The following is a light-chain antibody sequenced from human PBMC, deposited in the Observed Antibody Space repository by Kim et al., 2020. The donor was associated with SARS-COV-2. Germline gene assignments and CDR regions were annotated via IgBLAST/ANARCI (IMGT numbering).Light chain of an antibody. CDR3: CSYAGLGV. Sequence: SPGQSVTISCTGTSGDVGGYNYVSWYKQHPGKATKLMIYDVSKQPSGVPDRFSGYKSGNTASLTISWIQAKDEADYYCCSYAGLGVFGRGTQLTVL. V-gene: IGLV2-11*01. CDR2: DVS. CDR1: SGDVGGYNY. J-gene: IGLJ3*02.